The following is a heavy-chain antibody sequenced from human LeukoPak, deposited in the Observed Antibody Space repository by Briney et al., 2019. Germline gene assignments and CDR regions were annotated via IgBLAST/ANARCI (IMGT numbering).Heavy chain of an antibody. CDR3: ARVTRFGAYYYYGMDV. V-gene: IGHV4-31*03. J-gene: IGHJ6*02. CDR2: ISYGGTT. Sequence: SETLSLTCTVSGGSINSGTYHWSWIRQYPGKGLEWIGHISYGGTTYYNPSLKSRVTISVDTSKNQFSLKLSSVTAADTAVYYCARVTRFGAYYYYGMDVWGQGTTVTVSS. D-gene: IGHD3-10*02. CDR1: GGSINSGTYH.